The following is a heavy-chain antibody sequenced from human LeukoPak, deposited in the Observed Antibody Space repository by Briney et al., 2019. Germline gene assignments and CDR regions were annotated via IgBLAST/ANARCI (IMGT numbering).Heavy chain of an antibody. CDR1: GDSVSSNSAA. V-gene: IGHV6-1*01. CDR2: TYYRSKWYN. J-gene: IGHJ3*02. Sequence: SQTLSLTCVISGDSVSSNSAAWNWIRQSPSRGLQWLGRTYYRSKWYNDYAVSVRSRITINPDTSKNQFSLQLNSVTPEDTAVYYCARARAPVTRISSFDIWGQGTMVTVSS. D-gene: IGHD4-17*01. CDR3: ARARAPVTRISSFDI.